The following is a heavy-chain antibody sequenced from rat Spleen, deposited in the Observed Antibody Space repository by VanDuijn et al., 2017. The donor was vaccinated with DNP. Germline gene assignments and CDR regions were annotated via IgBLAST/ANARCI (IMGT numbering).Heavy chain of an antibody. Sequence: EVQLVESGGGLVQPGGSLKLSCAASGFTFSDYYMAWVRQAPKKGLEWVAYISYDGGSNYNGDSVKGRFTISRDNVKNILYLQMNSLRSEDMATYYCARHVLPLRVWDYWGQGVMVTVSS. D-gene: IGHD1-4*01. J-gene: IGHJ2*01. CDR1: GFTFSDYY. CDR3: ARHVLPLRVWDY. V-gene: IGHV5-22*01. CDR2: ISYDGGSN.